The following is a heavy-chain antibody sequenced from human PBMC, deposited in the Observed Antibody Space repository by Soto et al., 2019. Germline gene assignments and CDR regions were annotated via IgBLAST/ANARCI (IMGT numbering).Heavy chain of an antibody. V-gene: IGHV4-31*03. J-gene: IGHJ5*02. CDR2: IYYSGST. Sequence: SETLSLTCTVSGGSISSGGYYWSWIRQHPGKGLEWIGYIYYSGSTYYNPSLKSRVTISVDTSKNQFSLKLSSVTAADTAVYYCARSFADLPGSYYGSARRDWFDPWGQGTLVTVSS. D-gene: IGHD3-10*01. CDR3: ARSFADLPGSYYGSARRDWFDP. CDR1: GGSISSGGYY.